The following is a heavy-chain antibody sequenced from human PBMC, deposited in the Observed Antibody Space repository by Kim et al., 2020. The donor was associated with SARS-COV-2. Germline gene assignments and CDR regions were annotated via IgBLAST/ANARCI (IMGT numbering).Heavy chain of an antibody. V-gene: IGHV4-31*02. CDR3: ARVQGDYYYYYYYYMDV. D-gene: IGHD4-17*01. Sequence: LKSRVTQSVDTSKNQFSLKLSSVTAADTAVYYCARVQGDYYYYYYYYMDVWGKGTTVTVSS. J-gene: IGHJ6*03.